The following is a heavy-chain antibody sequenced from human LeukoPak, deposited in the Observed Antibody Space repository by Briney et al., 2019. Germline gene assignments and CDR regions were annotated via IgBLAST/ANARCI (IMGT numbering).Heavy chain of an antibody. CDR2: INTNENT. CDR3: ARASGIFGVVIHPWFDP. D-gene: IGHD3-3*01. CDR1: GVSISSYY. Sequence: SETLSLTCNVSGVSISSYYWTWIRQPAGKGLEWLGHINTNENTNYNPSLKSRVTMSVDTSKNQFSLKLSSVTAADTAVYYCARASGIFGVVIHPWFDPWGQGTLVAVSS. V-gene: IGHV4-4*07. J-gene: IGHJ5*02.